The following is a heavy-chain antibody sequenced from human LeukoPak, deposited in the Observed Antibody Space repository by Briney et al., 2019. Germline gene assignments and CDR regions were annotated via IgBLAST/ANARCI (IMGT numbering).Heavy chain of an antibody. D-gene: IGHD2-8*01. Sequence: GGSLRLSCAASGFALSGYGVTWVRQAPGKGLEWISYIGSDGTNRYYAVSVKGRFTISRDNANNSLYLQMSSLRAADTAVYYCAKVPTPYFTYYMDVWGKGTTVTVSS. CDR1: GFALSGYG. J-gene: IGHJ6*03. V-gene: IGHV3-48*04. CDR3: AKVPTPYFTYYMDV. CDR2: IGSDGTNR.